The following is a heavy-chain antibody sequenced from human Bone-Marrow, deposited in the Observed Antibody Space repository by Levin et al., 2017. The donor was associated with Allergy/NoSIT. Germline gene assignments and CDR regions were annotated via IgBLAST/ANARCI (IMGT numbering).Heavy chain of an antibody. D-gene: IGHD2-21*02. V-gene: IGHV3-74*01. J-gene: IGHJ2*01. CDR3: ARINCVGDCPARDWYFDL. CDR2: INSDGRRT. CDR1: GFTFTNYW. Sequence: PGGSLRLSCAASGFTFTNYWMHWVRQLPGKGPMWVSRINSDGRRTHYADSVEGRFTISRDNAENTVYLQMNSLRGDDTGVYYCARINCVGDCPARDWYFDLWGRGTLVTVS.